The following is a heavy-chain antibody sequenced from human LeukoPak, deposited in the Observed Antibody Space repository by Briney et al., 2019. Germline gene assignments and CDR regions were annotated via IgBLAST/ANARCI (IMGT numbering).Heavy chain of an antibody. J-gene: IGHJ4*02. CDR2: ISTFNGYT. V-gene: IGHV1-18*04. D-gene: IGHD3-16*01. CDR1: GYIFTSNS. Sequence: ASVRVSCKPSGYIFTSNSITWVRRAPGQQLEWMGWISTFNGYTKYAQNLQGRITMTRDTSTRTVYLEMRNLRSDDTAVYFCARGEFYYDLWGQGTLVTVSS. CDR3: ARGEFYYDL.